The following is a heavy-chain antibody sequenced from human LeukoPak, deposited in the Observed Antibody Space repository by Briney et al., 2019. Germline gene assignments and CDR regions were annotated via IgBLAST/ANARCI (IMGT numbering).Heavy chain of an antibody. Sequence: QPGGSLRLSCAASGFTVSSYWMRWVRQAPGKGLVWVSRINSDGSSTSYADSVKGRFTISRDNAKNTLYLQMNSLRAEDTAVYYCARDTVTTFWFDPWGQGTLVTVSS. CDR2: INSDGSST. CDR3: ARDTVTTFWFDP. D-gene: IGHD4-17*01. J-gene: IGHJ5*02. CDR1: GFTVSSYW. V-gene: IGHV3-74*01.